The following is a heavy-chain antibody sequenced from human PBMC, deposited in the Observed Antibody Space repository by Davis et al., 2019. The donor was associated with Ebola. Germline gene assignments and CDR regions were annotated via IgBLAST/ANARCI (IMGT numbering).Heavy chain of an antibody. CDR1: GFTFSSYS. D-gene: IGHD6-19*01. CDR2: ISSSSSTI. J-gene: IGHJ4*02. CDR3: ARGLDSSGWEEGGYFDY. Sequence: GESLKISCAASGFTFSSYSMNWVRQAPGKGLEWVSYISSSSSTIYYADSVKGRFTISRDDAKNSLYLQMNSLRGEDTAVYYCARGLDSSGWEEGGYFDYWGQGTLVTVSS. V-gene: IGHV3-48*01.